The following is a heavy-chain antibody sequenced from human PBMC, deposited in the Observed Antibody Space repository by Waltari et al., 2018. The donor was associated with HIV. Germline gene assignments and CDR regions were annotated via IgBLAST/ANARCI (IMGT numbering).Heavy chain of an antibody. D-gene: IGHD1-26*01. V-gene: IGHV3-7*01. CDR1: GSTFSSHC. CDR3: ARRRGSYCLDY. Sequence: EGQLVESGGGLVQPGGFLELSCAASGSTFSSHCMSWVRQGQGKVLRWVNNIKEDGSEKYYGDSVKGRFTISRDNAKTSLYLQMNGLRAEDTAVYFCARRRGSYCLDYWGQGTLVTVSS. CDR2: IKEDGSEK. J-gene: IGHJ4*02.